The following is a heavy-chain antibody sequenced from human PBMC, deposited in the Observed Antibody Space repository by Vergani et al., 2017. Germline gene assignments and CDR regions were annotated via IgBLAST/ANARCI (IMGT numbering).Heavy chain of an antibody. CDR2: IKQDGSEK. CDR3: ARDRQQWLEPVLDY. Sequence: VQLVESGGGLVQPGGSLRLSCAASGFTFSSYWMSWVRQAPGKGLEWVANIKQDGSEKYYVDSVKGRFTISRDNAKNSLYLQMNSLRAEDTAVYYCARDRQQWLEPVLDYWGQGTLVTVSS. V-gene: IGHV3-7*01. J-gene: IGHJ4*02. D-gene: IGHD6-19*01. CDR1: GFTFSSYW.